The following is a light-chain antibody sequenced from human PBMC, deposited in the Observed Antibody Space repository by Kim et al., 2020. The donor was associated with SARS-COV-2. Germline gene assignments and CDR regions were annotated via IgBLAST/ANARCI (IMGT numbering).Light chain of an antibody. CDR1: QSVRSS. CDR2: DAS. J-gene: IGKJ2*01. CDR3: QQRSNWYT. V-gene: IGKV3-11*01. Sequence: LSLSPGERATLSCRASQSVRSSLAWYQHKPGQAPRLLIYDASNRATGIPARFSGSGSGTDFSLTISSLEPEDFAVYYCQQRSNWYTFGQGTKLEI.